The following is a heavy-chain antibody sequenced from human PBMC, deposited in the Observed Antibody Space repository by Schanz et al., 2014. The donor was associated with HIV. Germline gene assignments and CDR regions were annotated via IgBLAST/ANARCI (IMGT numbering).Heavy chain of an antibody. Sequence: QVHLVQSGAEVQKPGSSVKVSCKPSGGTFSTYAVSWVRQAPGQGLEWMGGIIPLFGTSNYAQKFQGRVSMTTDTSTSTVYMELRSLRSEDTAVYYCARDLGGDFWSTQGGLDPWGQGTLVTVSS. CDR1: GGTFSTYA. CDR3: ARDLGGDFWSTQGGLDP. D-gene: IGHD3-3*01. V-gene: IGHV1-69*06. CDR2: IIPLFGTS. J-gene: IGHJ5*02.